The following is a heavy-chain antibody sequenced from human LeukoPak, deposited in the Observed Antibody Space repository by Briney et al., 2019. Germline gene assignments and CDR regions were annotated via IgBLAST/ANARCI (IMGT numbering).Heavy chain of an antibody. J-gene: IGHJ4*02. Sequence: GESLKISCWGSGYSFTNYGIGWLRRMPGKGLEWMGSINPGDSDIRYSPSFQGQVTISVDKSINTAYLQWSSLKASDTAMYYCARRPYYDTTGLHYFDYWGQGTLVTVSS. D-gene: IGHD3-22*01. CDR3: ARRPYYDTTGLHYFDY. V-gene: IGHV5-51*01. CDR1: GYSFTNYG. CDR2: INPGDSDI.